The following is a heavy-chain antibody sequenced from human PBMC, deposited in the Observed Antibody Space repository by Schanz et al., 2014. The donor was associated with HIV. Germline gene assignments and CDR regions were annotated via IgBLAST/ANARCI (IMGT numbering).Heavy chain of an antibody. D-gene: IGHD3-3*01. V-gene: IGHV3-11*01. Sequence: QVQLVESGGGLVKPGGSLRLSCATSGFTFSDYYMSWIRQAPGKGLEWVSSINHSGTTSYYADSVKGRFTISRDNSKNLYLHMNSLRAEDTAVYYCSTSGYYPPELWGRGTLVTVSS. CDR1: GFTFSDYY. CDR3: STSGYYPPEL. J-gene: IGHJ2*01. CDR2: INHSGTTS.